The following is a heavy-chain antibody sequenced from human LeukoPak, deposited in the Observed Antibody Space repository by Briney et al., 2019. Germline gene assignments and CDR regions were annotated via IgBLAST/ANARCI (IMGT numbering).Heavy chain of an antibody. Sequence: PGGSLRLSCAASGFTVSRNYMSWVRQAPGKGGEWVSVIYSAGNTNYANSVKGRFTNSRDNSKNTVYLQMNSLRAEDTAVYYCARDPVVTGYFDYWGQGTLVTVSS. CDR3: ARDPVVTGYFDY. V-gene: IGHV3-66*01. CDR2: IYSAGNT. J-gene: IGHJ4*02. D-gene: IGHD4-23*01. CDR1: GFTVSRNY.